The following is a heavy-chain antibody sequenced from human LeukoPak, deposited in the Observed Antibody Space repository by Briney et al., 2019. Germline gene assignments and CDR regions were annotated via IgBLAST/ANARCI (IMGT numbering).Heavy chain of an antibody. D-gene: IGHD1-26*01. Sequence: PSETLSLTCAVYGGSFSGYYWSWIRQPPGKGLEWIGEINHSGSTNYNPSLKSRVTISVGTSKNQFSLKLSSVTAADTAVYYCARGRRRGMYFDYWGQGTLVTVSS. V-gene: IGHV4-34*01. CDR2: INHSGST. J-gene: IGHJ4*02. CDR3: ARGRRRGMYFDY. CDR1: GGSFSGYY.